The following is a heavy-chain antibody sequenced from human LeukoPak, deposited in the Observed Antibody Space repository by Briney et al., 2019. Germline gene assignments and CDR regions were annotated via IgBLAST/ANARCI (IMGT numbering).Heavy chain of an antibody. CDR2: INPNSGGT. V-gene: IGHV1-2*02. D-gene: IGHD2-15*01. CDR3: ARGPRYCSGGSCSWFDY. CDR1: GYTFTGYY. Sequence: ASVKVSCKASGYTFTGYYMHWVRQAPGQGLEWMGWINPNSGGTNYAQKFQGRVTMTRDTSISTAYMELSRLRSDDTAVYYCARGPRYCSGGSCSWFDYWGQGTLVTASS. J-gene: IGHJ4*02.